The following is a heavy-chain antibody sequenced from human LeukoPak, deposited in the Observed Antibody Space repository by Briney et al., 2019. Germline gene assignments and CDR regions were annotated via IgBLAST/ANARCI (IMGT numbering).Heavy chain of an antibody. Sequence: SETLSLTCTVSCGSISSASYYWSWIRQPAGKGLEWIGRIYTSGSTNYNPSLKSRVTISVDTYKNQFSLKLSSVTAADTAVYYCARLGSYDSSGNFDPWGQGTLVTVSS. CDR2: IYTSGST. J-gene: IGHJ5*02. V-gene: IGHV4-61*02. CDR1: CGSISSASYY. D-gene: IGHD3-22*01. CDR3: ARLGSYDSSGNFDP.